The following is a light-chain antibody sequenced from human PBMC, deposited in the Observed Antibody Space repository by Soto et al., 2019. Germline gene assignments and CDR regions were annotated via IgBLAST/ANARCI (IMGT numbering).Light chain of an antibody. CDR1: HPISNY. Sequence: DIPMTQSPSSLSASVGDRVTITCRASHPISNYLNWYQHRPGKAPKLLIYGASTLQSGVPSRFSGSESGTDFTLTISSLQSEDFATYYCQQYYSYPLTFGGGTKVDIK. V-gene: IGKV1-39*01. J-gene: IGKJ4*01. CDR3: QQYYSYPLT. CDR2: GAS.